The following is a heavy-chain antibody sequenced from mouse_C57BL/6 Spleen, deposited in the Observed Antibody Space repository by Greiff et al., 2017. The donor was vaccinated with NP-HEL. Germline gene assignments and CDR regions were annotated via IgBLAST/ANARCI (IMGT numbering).Heavy chain of an antibody. CDR3: ARRYYGSSDYFDY. D-gene: IGHD1-1*01. CDR1: GYTFTDYE. CDR2: IDPETGGT. J-gene: IGHJ2*01. Sequence: QVQLQQSGAELVRPGASVTLSCKASGYTFTDYEMHWVKQTPVHGLEWIGAIDPETGGTAYNQKFKGKAILTADTSSNTAYLQLSSLTSEDTAVYYCARRYYGSSDYFDYWGQGTTLTVSS. V-gene: IGHV1-15*01.